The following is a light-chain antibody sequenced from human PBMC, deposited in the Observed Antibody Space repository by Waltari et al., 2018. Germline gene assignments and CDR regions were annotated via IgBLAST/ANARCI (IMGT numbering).Light chain of an antibody. J-gene: IGKJ1*01. V-gene: IGKV1-5*03. Sequence: DIQMTQSPSSLSASVGDRVNITCRASQSISIWLAWYQQKPGKAPKLLIYKASSLEGGFPSRFSGSGSGTEFTLTISSLQPDDFATYYCLQYNSFSWTFGQGTKVEIK. CDR2: KAS. CDR1: QSISIW. CDR3: LQYNSFSWT.